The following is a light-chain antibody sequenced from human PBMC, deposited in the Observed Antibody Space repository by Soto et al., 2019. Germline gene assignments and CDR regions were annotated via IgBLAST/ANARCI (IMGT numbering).Light chain of an antibody. J-gene: IGKJ1*01. CDR2: KAS. CDR1: QSISSW. V-gene: IGKV1-5*03. Sequence: DIPMTQSPSTLSASVGDRVTITCRASQSISSWLAWYQQKPGKAPKLLIYKASSLESGVPSRFSGSGSGTEFTLTISILQPDYFATYYCQQYNSYSRTFGQGTKVEIK. CDR3: QQYNSYSRT.